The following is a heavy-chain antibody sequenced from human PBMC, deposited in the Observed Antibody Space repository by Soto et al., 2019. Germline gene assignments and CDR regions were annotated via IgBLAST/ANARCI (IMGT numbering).Heavy chain of an antibody. D-gene: IGHD5-18*01. J-gene: IGHJ6*02. CDR1: GDSINSHY. Sequence: PSETLSLSCTVSGDSINSHYWSWVRQPAGKGLEWIGRIYTRGSTDYNPSLKSRVTLSADTSKNQFSLKLRSVTAADTAVYYCARDVYSPYYYYGFDVWGQGTTVTVSS. V-gene: IGHV4-4*07. CDR2: IYTRGST. CDR3: ARDVYSPYYYYGFDV.